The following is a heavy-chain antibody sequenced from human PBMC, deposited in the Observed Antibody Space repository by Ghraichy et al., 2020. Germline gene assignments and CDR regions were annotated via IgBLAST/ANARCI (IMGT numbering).Heavy chain of an antibody. CDR3: ASEVWFGELSYYYYGMDV. D-gene: IGHD3-10*01. Sequence: LTCAASGFTFSSYSMNWVRQAPGKGLEWVSSISSSSSYIYYADSVKGRFTISRDNAKNSLYLQMNSLRAEDTAVYYCASEVWFGELSYYYYGMDVWGQGTTVTVSS. J-gene: IGHJ6*02. V-gene: IGHV3-21*01. CDR1: GFTFSSYS. CDR2: ISSSSSYI.